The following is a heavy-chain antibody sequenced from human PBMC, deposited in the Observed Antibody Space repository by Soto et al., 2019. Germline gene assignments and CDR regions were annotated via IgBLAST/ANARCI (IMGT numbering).Heavy chain of an antibody. Sequence: PGGSLRLSCAASGFTVSSNYMSWVRQAPGKGLEWVSVIYSGGSTYYADSAKGRFTISRDNSKNTLYLQMNSLRAEDTAVYYCARDRRDYGANDAFDIWGQGTMVTVSS. CDR3: ARDRRDYGANDAFDI. J-gene: IGHJ3*02. D-gene: IGHD4-17*01. V-gene: IGHV3-53*01. CDR2: IYSGGST. CDR1: GFTVSSNY.